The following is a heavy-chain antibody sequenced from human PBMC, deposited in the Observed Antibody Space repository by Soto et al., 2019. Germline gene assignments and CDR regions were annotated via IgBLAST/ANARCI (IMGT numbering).Heavy chain of an antibody. J-gene: IGHJ3*02. CDR3: ARDPGGGVVVVAATRGAFDI. CDR2: IIPILGIA. CDR1: GGTFSSYT. D-gene: IGHD2-15*01. V-gene: IGHV1-69*04. Sequence: ASVKVSCKASGGTFSSYTISCVRQAPGQGLEWMGRIIPILGIANYAQKFQGRVTITADKSTSTAYMELSSLRSEDTAVYYCARDPGGGVVVVAATRGAFDIWGQGTMVTVSS.